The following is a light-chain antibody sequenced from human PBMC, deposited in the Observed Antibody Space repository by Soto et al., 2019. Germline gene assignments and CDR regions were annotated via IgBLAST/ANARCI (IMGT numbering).Light chain of an antibody. CDR2: GAS. CDR1: QSVSSSY. CDR3: HQYATSPQT. V-gene: IGKV3-20*01. J-gene: IGKJ1*01. Sequence: ETVLTQSPGTLSLSPGERATLSCRASQSVSSSYLAWYQQKPGQAPRLLIYGASSRATGIPDRFSGSGSGTDFTLTISRLEPEDFAVYYCHQYATSPQTFGQGTKVEIK.